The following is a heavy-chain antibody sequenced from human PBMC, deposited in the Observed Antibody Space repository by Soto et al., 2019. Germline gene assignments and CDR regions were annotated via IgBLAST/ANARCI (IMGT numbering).Heavy chain of an antibody. J-gene: IGHJ4*02. CDR1: GFTFSDYW. CDR3: XRGQRGGYYNDY. D-gene: IGHD3-22*01. V-gene: IGHV3-74*01. CDR2: INSDGRST. Sequence: EVQLVESGGGLVQPGGSLRLSCSASGFTFSDYWMHWVRQGPGKGLVWVSRINSDGRSTNLADSVKGRFIVSRDNAKXXLXXXVXXXXVEDXAVXXCXRGQRGGYYNDYWGPGTLVTVSS.